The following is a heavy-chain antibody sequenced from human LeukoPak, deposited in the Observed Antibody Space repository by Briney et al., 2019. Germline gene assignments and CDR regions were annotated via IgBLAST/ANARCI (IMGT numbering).Heavy chain of an antibody. V-gene: IGHV3-23*01. CDR2: ISGSGGST. CDR3: AKVTIDYCSSTSCYGGSDYFDY. Sequence: GGSLRLSCAASGFTFITYAMSWVRQAPGKGLEWVSAISGSGGSTYYADSVKGRFTISRDNSKNTLYLQMNSLRAEDTAVYYCAKVTIDYCSSTSCYGGSDYFDYWGQGTLVTVSS. CDR1: GFTFITYA. J-gene: IGHJ4*02. D-gene: IGHD2-2*01.